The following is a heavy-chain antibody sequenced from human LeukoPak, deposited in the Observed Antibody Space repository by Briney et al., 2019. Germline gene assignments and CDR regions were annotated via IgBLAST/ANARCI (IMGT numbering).Heavy chain of an antibody. J-gene: IGHJ5*02. D-gene: IGHD5-12*01. V-gene: IGHV4-38-2*02. Sequence: SETLSLTCTVSGYSISSGYYWGWIRQPPGKGLEWIGRIYTSGSTNYNPSLKSRVTISVDTSKNQFSLKLSSVTAADTAVYYCARAQWLRLTWGQGTLVTVSS. CDR3: ARAQWLRLT. CDR1: GYSISSGYY. CDR2: IYTSGST.